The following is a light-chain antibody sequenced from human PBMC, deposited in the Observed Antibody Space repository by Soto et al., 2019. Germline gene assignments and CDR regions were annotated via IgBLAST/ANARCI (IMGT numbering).Light chain of an antibody. J-gene: IGKJ1*01. CDR1: QTISSW. CDR2: KAS. Sequence: DIQMTQSPSTLSGSVGDRVTITCRASQTISSWLAWYQQKPGKAPKLLIYKASTLKSGVPSRFSGSGSGTAFTITISRLQHDDFATYYCQHYNRYSEAFGKRTKVDIK. V-gene: IGKV1-5*03. CDR3: QHYNRYSEA.